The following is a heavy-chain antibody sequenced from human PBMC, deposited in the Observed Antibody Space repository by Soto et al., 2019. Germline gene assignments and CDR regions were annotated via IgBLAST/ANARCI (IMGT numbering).Heavy chain of an antibody. CDR1: GFTFSSRV. D-gene: IGHD5-12*01. CDR3: VRGMGTITDNFDY. J-gene: IGHJ4*02. CDR2: ITSGSRSI. Sequence: PGGSLRLSCAASGFTFSSRVMNWVRQAPGKGLEWVSSITSGSRSIYYADSVKGRFTISRDNAKNSLFLQMNSLRAEDTAVYYCVRGMGTITDNFDYWGQGTPVTVSS. V-gene: IGHV3-21*06.